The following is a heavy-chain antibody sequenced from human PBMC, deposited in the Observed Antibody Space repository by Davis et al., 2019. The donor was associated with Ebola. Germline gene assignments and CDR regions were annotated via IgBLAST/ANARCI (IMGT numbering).Heavy chain of an antibody. CDR3: AKEAAHCSGGSCLPYYYYYGMDV. Sequence: GGSLRLSCAASGFTFSSYAKSWVRQAPGKGLEWVSAISGSGGSTYYADSVKGRFTISRDNSKNTLYLQMNSLRAEDTAVYYCAKEAAHCSGGSCLPYYYYYGMDVWGQGTTVTVSS. CDR1: GFTFSSYA. V-gene: IGHV3-23*01. CDR2: ISGSGGST. J-gene: IGHJ6*02. D-gene: IGHD2-15*01.